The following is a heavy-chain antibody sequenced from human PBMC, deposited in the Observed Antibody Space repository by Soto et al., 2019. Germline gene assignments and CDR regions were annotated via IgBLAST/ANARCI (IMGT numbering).Heavy chain of an antibody. CDR1: GFTFSSNR. V-gene: IGHV3-21*01. CDR3: AKFSAPYDDMEVY. J-gene: IGHJ4*02. D-gene: IGHD4-17*01. CDR2: ISSSSSYI. Sequence: WGSLRLSCAASGFTFSSNRMNWVRRAPWKGLEWVSSISSSSSYIYYADSVKGRCTISRDNAKNSLYLQMNSLRAEDTALYYCAKFSAPYDDMEVYWGQGILVTVSS.